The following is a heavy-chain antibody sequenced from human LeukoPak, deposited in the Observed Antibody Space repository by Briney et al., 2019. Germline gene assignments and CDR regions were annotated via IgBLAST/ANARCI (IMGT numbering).Heavy chain of an antibody. Sequence: WETLSLTCTVSGGSISSYYWSWIRQPAGKGLEWIGRIYTSGSTNYNPSLKSRVTMSVDTSKNQFSLKLSSVTAADTAVYYCARDGDEYSSSLGFDYWGQGTLVTVSS. CDR1: GGSISSYY. D-gene: IGHD6-6*01. CDR3: ARDGDEYSSSLGFDY. J-gene: IGHJ4*02. V-gene: IGHV4-4*07. CDR2: IYTSGST.